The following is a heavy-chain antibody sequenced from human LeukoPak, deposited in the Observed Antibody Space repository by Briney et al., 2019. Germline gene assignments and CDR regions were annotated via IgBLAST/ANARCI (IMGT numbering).Heavy chain of an antibody. Sequence: GGSLRLSCAASGFTFDDYAMHWVRQAPGKGLEGVSLISWEGGSTYYEDSVKGRFTISRDNSKNSLYLQMNSLRAEDTAFYYCAKDMRSSLAVAGTIDYWGQGTLVTVSS. D-gene: IGHD6-19*01. V-gene: IGHV3-43D*04. CDR3: AKDMRSSLAVAGTIDY. J-gene: IGHJ4*02. CDR1: GFTFDDYA. CDR2: ISWEGGST.